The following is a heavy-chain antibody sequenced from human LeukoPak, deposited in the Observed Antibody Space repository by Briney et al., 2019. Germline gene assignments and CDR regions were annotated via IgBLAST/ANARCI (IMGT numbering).Heavy chain of an antibody. J-gene: IGHJ6*02. CDR3: ARQKGRMVRGVIYYYYYGMDV. V-gene: IGHV1-46*01. D-gene: IGHD3-10*01. CDR1: GYTFTSYY. CDR2: INPSGGST. Sequence: GASVKVSCKASGYTFTSYYMHWVRQAPGQGLEWMGIINPSGGSTSYAQKFQGRVTMTRDMSASTVYMELRSLRSEDTAVYYCARQKGRMVRGVIYYYYYGMDVWGQGTLVTVSS.